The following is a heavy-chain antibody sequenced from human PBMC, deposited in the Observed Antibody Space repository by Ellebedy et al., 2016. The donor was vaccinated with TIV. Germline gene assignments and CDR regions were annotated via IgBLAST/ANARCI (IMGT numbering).Heavy chain of an antibody. D-gene: IGHD3-10*01. V-gene: IGHV1-2*04. Sequence: ASVKVSXKASGYTFTGYYMHWVRQAPGQGLEWMGWINPNSGGTNYAQKFQGWVTMTRDTSISTAYMELSRLRSDDTAVYYCARTSVRGEKGFDYWGQGTLITVSS. J-gene: IGHJ4*02. CDR3: ARTSVRGEKGFDY. CDR2: INPNSGGT. CDR1: GYTFTGYY.